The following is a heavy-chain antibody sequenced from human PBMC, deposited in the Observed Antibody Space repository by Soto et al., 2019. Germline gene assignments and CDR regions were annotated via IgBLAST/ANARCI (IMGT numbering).Heavy chain of an antibody. CDR2: IYNSGTT. CDR1: GGSITRGGYY. J-gene: IGHJ5*02. CDR3: ARDPAP. V-gene: IGHV4-31*03. Sequence: SETLSLTCTVSGGSITRGGYYWSWIRQHPGKGLEWIGYIYNSGTTYYNPSLKSRVTISVDTSRNQFSLKLTSVTAADTAVYYCARDPAPWGQGTLFTV.